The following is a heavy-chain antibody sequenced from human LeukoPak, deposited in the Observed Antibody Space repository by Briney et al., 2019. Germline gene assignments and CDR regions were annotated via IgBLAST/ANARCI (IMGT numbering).Heavy chain of an antibody. J-gene: IGHJ5*02. V-gene: IGHV4-39*01. CDR3: ARAASYYGSGSYYKGNWFDP. CDR2: IYYSGST. CDR1: GGSISSSSYY. Sequence: SETLSLTCTVSGGSISSSSYYWGWIRQPPGKGLEWIGSIYYSGSTYYNPSLKSRVTISVDTSKNQFSLKLSSVTAADTAVYCCARAASYYGSGSYYKGNWFDPWGQGTLVTVSS. D-gene: IGHD3-10*01.